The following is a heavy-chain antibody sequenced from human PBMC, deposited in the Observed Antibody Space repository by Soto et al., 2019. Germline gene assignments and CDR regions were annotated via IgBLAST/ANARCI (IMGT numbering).Heavy chain of an antibody. D-gene: IGHD3-10*01. J-gene: IGHJ6*02. CDR3: ARSGGLWFGELSTNYYYYGMDV. CDR1: GYTFTSYY. Sequence: GASVKVSCKASGYTFTSYYMHWVRQAPGQGLEWTGIINPSGGSTSYAQKFQGRVTMTRDTSTSTVYMELSSLRSEDTAVYYCARSGGLWFGELSTNYYYYGMDVWGQGTTVTVSS. CDR2: INPSGGST. V-gene: IGHV1-46*01.